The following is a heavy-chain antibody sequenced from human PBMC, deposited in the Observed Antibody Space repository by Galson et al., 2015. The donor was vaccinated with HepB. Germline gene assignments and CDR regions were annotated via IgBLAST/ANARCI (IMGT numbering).Heavy chain of an antibody. J-gene: IGHJ4*02. Sequence: PALVTPTQTLTLPCSLSGVSLSTSGQAVAWLRQPPGKALEVLAPLYWDDDADSTSSLTRRRTISTDTSKRQVVLTLTSVGSVDTGTYYGAHRTKYSNTWWSGHYFDSWGEGIPVTVSS. V-gene: IGHV2-5*02. CDR1: GVSLSTSGQA. CDR3: AHRTKYSNTWWSGHYFDS. D-gene: IGHD4-11*01. CDR2: LYWDDDA.